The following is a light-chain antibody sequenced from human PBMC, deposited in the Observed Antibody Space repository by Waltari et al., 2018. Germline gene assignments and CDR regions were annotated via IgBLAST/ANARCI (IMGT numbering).Light chain of an antibody. CDR3: QQYNNWPPWT. V-gene: IGKV3-15*01. J-gene: IGKJ1*01. CDR2: GAS. CDR1: QSVRNN. Sequence: EVVLTQSPDTLSLSPGERATLSCRASQSVRNNLVWYQQKPGQAPRLLIYGASTRVTGIPARFSGSGSGTEFTLTISSLQSEDFAVYYCQQYNNWPPWTFGQGTKVEIK.